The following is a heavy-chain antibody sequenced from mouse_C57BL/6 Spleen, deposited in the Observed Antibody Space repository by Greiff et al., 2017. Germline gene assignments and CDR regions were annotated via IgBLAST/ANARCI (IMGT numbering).Heavy chain of an antibody. Sequence: QVQLQQPGAELVKPGASVKLSCKASGYTFTSYWMHWVKQRPGQGLEWIGMIHPNSGSTNYNEKFKSKATLTVDKSSSTAYMQLSSLTSEDSAVYYCARSFYDGYYGGFYAMDYWGQGTSVTVSS. D-gene: IGHD2-3*01. CDR3: ARSFYDGYYGGFYAMDY. CDR1: GYTFTSYW. CDR2: IHPNSGST. V-gene: IGHV1-64*01. J-gene: IGHJ4*01.